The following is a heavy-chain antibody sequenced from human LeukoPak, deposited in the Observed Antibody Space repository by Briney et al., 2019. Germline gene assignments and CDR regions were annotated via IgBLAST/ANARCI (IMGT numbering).Heavy chain of an antibody. D-gene: IGHD1-26*01. CDR2: IYYSGST. Sequence: SETLSLTCTVSGGSISSYYWSWIRQPPGKGLEWIGYIYYSGSTYYNPSLRSRVTISVDTSKNQFSLKLSSVTAADTAVYYCARQKVGATGYYYYYMDVWGKGTTVTISS. V-gene: IGHV4-59*08. CDR3: ARQKVGATGYYYYYMDV. CDR1: GGSISSYY. J-gene: IGHJ6*03.